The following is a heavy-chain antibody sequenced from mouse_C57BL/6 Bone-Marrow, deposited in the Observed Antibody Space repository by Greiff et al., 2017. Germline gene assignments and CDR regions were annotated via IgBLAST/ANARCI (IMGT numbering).Heavy chain of an antibody. CDR1: GYTFTSYW. CDR2: IDPSDSYT. D-gene: IGHD1-1*01. V-gene: IGHV1-50*01. J-gene: IGHJ2*01. Sequence: QVQLKQPGAELVKPGASVKLSCKASGYTFTSYWMQWVKQRPGHGLEWIGGIDPSDSYTNYNQKFKGKATLTVDTSSSTAYMQLSSLTSEDSAVYYCARGGVTTVVGGDYFDYWGQGTTLTVSS. CDR3: ARGGVTTVVGGDYFDY.